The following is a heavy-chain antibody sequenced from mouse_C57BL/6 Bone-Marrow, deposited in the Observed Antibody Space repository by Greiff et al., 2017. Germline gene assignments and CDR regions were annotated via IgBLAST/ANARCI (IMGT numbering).Heavy chain of an antibody. CDR3: TPLRDYYAMDY. Sequence: QVQLQQSGAELARPGASVKMSCKASGYTFTSYTMHWLKQRPGQGLEWIGYINPSSGYTKYNQKFKDEATLTADKSSSTAYMQLSSLTSEDSAVYYCTPLRDYYAMDYWGQGTSVTVSS. CDR2: INPSSGYT. J-gene: IGHJ4*01. CDR1: GYTFTSYT. D-gene: IGHD1-1*01. V-gene: IGHV1-4*01.